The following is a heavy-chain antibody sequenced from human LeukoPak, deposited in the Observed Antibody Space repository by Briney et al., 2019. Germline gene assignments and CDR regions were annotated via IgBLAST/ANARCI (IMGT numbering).Heavy chain of an antibody. CDR2: IYYSGST. CDR3: AKSDYYGASDY. V-gene: IGHV4-59*01. J-gene: IGHJ4*02. Sequence: SETLSLTCTVSAGSISLYNTYYWKWIRQSPGKGLEWIGYIYYSGSTSYNPSLKSRVTISVDTFRNQFSLKLTSETAADTTIYYCAKSDYYGASDYWGQGTLVTVSS. D-gene: IGHD3-10*01. CDR1: AGSISLYNTYY.